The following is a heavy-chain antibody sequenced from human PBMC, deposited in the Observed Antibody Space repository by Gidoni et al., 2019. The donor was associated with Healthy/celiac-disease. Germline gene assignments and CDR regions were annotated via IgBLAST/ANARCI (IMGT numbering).Heavy chain of an antibody. CDR3: AQLSDNWGKGNYYGMDV. CDR1: GFTFSSYS. CDR2: IRRSSSYI. J-gene: IGHJ6*02. D-gene: IGHD7-27*01. V-gene: IGHV3-21*01. Sequence: EVQLVESGGGLVKPGGSLRLSCAASGFTFSSYSRNWVRQAPGKGLEWVSSIRRSSSYIYYADSVKGRFTISRDNAKNSLYLQMNSLRAEDTAVYYCAQLSDNWGKGNYYGMDVWGQGTTVTVSS.